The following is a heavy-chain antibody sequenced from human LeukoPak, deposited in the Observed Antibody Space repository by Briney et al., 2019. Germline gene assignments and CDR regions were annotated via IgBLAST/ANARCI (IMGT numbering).Heavy chain of an antibody. CDR2: INPNSGGT. Sequence: ASVKVSRKASGYTFNGYYMHWVRQAPGQGLEWMGWINPNSGGTNYAQKFQGRVTMTRDTSISTAYMELSRLRSDDTAMYYCARGIQYYYHSGAYLDYWGQGTLVTVSS. V-gene: IGHV1-2*02. CDR1: GYTFNGYY. CDR3: ARGIQYYYHSGAYLDY. D-gene: IGHD3-22*01. J-gene: IGHJ4*02.